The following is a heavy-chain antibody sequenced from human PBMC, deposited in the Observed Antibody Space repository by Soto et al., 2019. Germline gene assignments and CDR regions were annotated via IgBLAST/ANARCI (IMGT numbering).Heavy chain of an antibody. J-gene: IGHJ6*02. CDR2: ISSSSSTK. CDR3: ARDGGNQGFYYYYYGMDV. CDR1: GFTFSSYS. D-gene: IGHD2-15*01. Sequence: EVQLVESGGGLVQPGGSLRLSCAASGFTFSSYSMNWVRQAPGKGLEWVSYISSSSSTKYYADSVKGRFTISRDNAKNSLYLQMNSLRDEDTAVYYCARDGGNQGFYYYYYGMDVWGQGTTVTVSS. V-gene: IGHV3-48*02.